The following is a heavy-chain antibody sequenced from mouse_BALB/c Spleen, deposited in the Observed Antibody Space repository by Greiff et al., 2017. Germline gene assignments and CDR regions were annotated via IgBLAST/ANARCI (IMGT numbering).Heavy chain of an antibody. J-gene: IGHJ2*01. Sequence: VQLQQSGAELAKPGASVKMSCKASGYTFTSYWMHWVKQRPGQGLEWIGYINPSTGYTEYNQKFKDKATLTADKSSSTAYMQLSSLTSEDSAVYYCARSDALDYWGQGTTLTVSS. CDR1: GYTFTSYW. D-gene: IGHD2-3*01. CDR2: INPSTGYT. CDR3: ARSDALDY. V-gene: IGHV1-7*01.